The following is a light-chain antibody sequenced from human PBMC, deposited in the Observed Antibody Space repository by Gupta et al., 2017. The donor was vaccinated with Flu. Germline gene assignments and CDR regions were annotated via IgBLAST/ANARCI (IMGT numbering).Light chain of an antibody. J-gene: IGLJ3*02. CDR2: DDR. Sequence: SFVLTLPPSVSVAPGQTARIPCGGDNIGSKMVHWYQQKPGQAPVLVVYDDRHRPSGIPERFSGSNSGSTATLTISRVEAGDEADYYCHVWDSSSNHGVFAGGTKLTVL. CDR1: NIGSKM. CDR3: HVWDSSSNHGV. V-gene: IGLV3-21*02.